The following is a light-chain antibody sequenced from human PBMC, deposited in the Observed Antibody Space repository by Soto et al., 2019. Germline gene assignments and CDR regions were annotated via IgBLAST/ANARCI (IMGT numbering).Light chain of an antibody. V-gene: IGLV2-23*02. Sequence: QSALTQPASVSGSPGQSVTISCTGTSSDVGSYKLVSWYQQYPGRAPKLIIFEVSKRSSGISNRFSGSKSANTASLTISGLQADDDAYYYCCSYSGRSTVLGTGTKVTAL. J-gene: IGLJ1*01. CDR2: EVS. CDR3: CSYSGRSTV. CDR1: SSDVGSYKL.